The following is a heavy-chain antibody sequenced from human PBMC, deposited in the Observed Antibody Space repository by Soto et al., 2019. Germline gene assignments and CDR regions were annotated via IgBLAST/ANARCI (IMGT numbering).Heavy chain of an antibody. D-gene: IGHD3-22*01. CDR3: ATDSSGYYYYYYGMDV. Sequence: PGGSLRLSCAASGFTFSSYWMSWVRQAPGKGLEWVANIKQDGSEKYYVDSVKGRFTISRDNAKNSLYLRMNSLRAEDTAVYYCATDSSGYYYYYYGMDVWGQGTTVTVSS. CDR1: GFTFSSYW. V-gene: IGHV3-7*03. J-gene: IGHJ6*02. CDR2: IKQDGSEK.